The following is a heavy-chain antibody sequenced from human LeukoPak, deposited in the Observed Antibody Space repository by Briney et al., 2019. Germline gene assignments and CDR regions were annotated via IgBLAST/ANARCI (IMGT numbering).Heavy chain of an antibody. CDR1: GGSIRSYY. CDR2: IYYSGIT. J-gene: IGHJ4*02. V-gene: IGHV4-59*01. Sequence: PSETLSLTCTVSGGSIRSYYWSWVRQSPGKGLEWISYIYYSGITNYNPSLKSRVTISVDTSKNQFSLRMTSVTAADTAVYYCARDSSYFDYWGQGTLVTVSS. CDR3: ARDSSYFDY.